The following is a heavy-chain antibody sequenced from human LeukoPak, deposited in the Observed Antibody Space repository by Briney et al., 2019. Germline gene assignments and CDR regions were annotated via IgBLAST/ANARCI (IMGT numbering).Heavy chain of an antibody. Sequence: PGGSLRLSCATSGFTFSSYSMSWVRQAPGKGLEWVSYISSSGSTIYYAASVKGRFTISRDNARKSVYLQMNSLRDEDTAVYYCARTTVFDYWGQGTLVTVSS. V-gene: IGHV3-48*02. CDR2: ISSSGSTI. CDR3: ARTTVFDY. J-gene: IGHJ4*02. CDR1: GFTFSSYS. D-gene: IGHD1-14*01.